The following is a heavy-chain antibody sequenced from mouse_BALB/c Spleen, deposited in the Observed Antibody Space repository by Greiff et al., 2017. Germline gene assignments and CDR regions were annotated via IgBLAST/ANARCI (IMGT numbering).Heavy chain of an antibody. J-gene: IGHJ2*01. V-gene: IGHV1-54*03. CDR2: INPGSGGT. Sequence: LVESGAELVRPGTSVKVSCKASGYAFTNYLIEWVKQRPGQGLEWIGVINPGSGGTNYNEKFKGKATLTADKSSSTAYMQLSSLTSDDSAVYFCARAGLLRSFDYWGQGTTLTVSS. CDR3: ARAGLLRSFDY. D-gene: IGHD1-1*01. CDR1: GYAFTNYL.